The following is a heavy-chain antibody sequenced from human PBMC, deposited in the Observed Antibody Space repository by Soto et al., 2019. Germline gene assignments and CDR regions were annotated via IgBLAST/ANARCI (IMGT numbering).Heavy chain of an antibody. D-gene: IGHD3-10*01. CDR1: GFTVSSNY. V-gene: IGHV3-53*01. J-gene: IGHJ6*02. CDR3: AGEVGVWFGELEYGMDV. CDR2: IYSGGST. Sequence: GGSLRLSCAASGFTVSSNYMSWVRQAPGKGLEWVSVIYSGGSTYYADSVKGRFTISRDNSKNTLYLQMNSLRAEDTAVYYCAGEVGVWFGELEYGMDVWGQGTTVTVSS.